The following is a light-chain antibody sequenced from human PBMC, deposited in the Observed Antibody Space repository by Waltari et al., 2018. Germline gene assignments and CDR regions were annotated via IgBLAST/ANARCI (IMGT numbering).Light chain of an antibody. CDR3: QQYYDIPYT. Sequence: DIVMTPSPESLAVSLGERATIRCKSSQTLLYISNNKNYLSCYQQKPGQPPRLLMYWASTRESGVPDRFSGSGSGTDFTLTIGSLQAEDVAVYYCQQYYDIPYTFGQGTKLEIK. CDR1: QTLLYISNNKNY. V-gene: IGKV4-1*01. CDR2: WAS. J-gene: IGKJ2*01.